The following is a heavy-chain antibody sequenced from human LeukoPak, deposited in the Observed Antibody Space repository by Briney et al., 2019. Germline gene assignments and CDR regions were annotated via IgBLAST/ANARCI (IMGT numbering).Heavy chain of an antibody. CDR2: ILESGGST. CDR1: GFTFSNYA. Sequence: PGGSVRLSCAASGFTFSNYAMSWVHQSPGKGLEWVSAILESGGSTYYADSVKGRFTISRDNSKNTLYLQMNSLRAEDTAVYYCAKRSPRDYYYNMDVWGQGTTVTVSS. V-gene: IGHV3-23*01. CDR3: AKRSPRDYYYNMDV. J-gene: IGHJ6*02.